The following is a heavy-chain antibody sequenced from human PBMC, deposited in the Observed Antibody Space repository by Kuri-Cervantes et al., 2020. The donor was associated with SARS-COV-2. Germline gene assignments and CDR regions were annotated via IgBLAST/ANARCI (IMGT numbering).Heavy chain of an antibody. CDR1: GFTVTNNY. CDR3: ARHTQGDN. Sequence: GESLKISCPASGFTVTNNYMSWVRQAPGKGLVWVSRINSDGSTTNYADSVKGRFTISRDNAKNMLYLQMNSLRAEDTAVYYCARHTQGDNWGQGTLVTVSS. J-gene: IGHJ4*02. V-gene: IGHV3-74*01. CDR2: INSDGSTT.